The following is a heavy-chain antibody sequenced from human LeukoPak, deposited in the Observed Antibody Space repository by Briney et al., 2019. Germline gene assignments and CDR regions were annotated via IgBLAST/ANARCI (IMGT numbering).Heavy chain of an antibody. V-gene: IGHV3-20*04. J-gene: IGHJ4*02. CDR3: ARDLSGVTGYTYGRGIDY. CDR1: GFTFDDYG. CDR2: INWNGGST. D-gene: IGHD5-18*01. Sequence: GGSLRLSCAASGFTFDDYGMSWVRQAPGKGLEWVSGINWNGGSTGYADSVKGRFTISRDNAKTSLYLQMNSLRAEDTAVYYCARDLSGVTGYTYGRGIDYWGQGTLVTVSS.